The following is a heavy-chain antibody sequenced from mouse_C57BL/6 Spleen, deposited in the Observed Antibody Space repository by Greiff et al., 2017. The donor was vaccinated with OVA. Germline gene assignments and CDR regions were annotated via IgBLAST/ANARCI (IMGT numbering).Heavy chain of an antibody. V-gene: IGHV5-6*01. J-gene: IGHJ3*01. Sequence: EVQGVESGGDLVKPGGSLKLSCAASGFTFSSYGMSWVRQTPDKRLEWVATISSGGSYTYYPDSVKGRFTISRDNAKNTLYLQMSSLKSEDTAMYYCARQDDGYAHWGQGTLVTVSA. CDR1: GFTFSSYG. D-gene: IGHD2-3*01. CDR2: ISSGGSYT. CDR3: ARQDDGYAH.